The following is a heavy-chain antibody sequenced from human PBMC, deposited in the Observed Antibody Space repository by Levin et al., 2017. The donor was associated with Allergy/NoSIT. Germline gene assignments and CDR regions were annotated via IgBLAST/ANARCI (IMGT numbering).Heavy chain of an antibody. J-gene: IGHJ5*02. V-gene: IGHV1-2*02. Sequence: ASVKVSCKASGYTFTGSYMHWVRQAPGQGLEWMGWISPNNGGTKYAQKFQGRVTMTRDTSINTAYMELNSLRSDDTAIYYCARSRPIEEYMLDYHWFDPWGQGTLVTVSS. CDR3: ARSRPIEEYMLDYHWFDP. CDR2: ISPNNGGT. CDR1: GYTFTGSY. D-gene: IGHD4-11*01.